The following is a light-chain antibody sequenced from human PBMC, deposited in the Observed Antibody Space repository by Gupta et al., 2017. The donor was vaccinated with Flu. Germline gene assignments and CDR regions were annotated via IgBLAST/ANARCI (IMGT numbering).Light chain of an antibody. CDR2: EVT. CDR3: SSYTTSRTLV. Sequence: QSALTQPASVSGSPGQSIAISCTGSNSDVGGYNVVSWYQQHPGKAPKLLIYEVTNRPSGVSSRFSGSKSGNTASLTIAGPQAEDEADYYCSSYTTSRTLVFGGGTKLTVL. V-gene: IGLV2-14*01. CDR1: NSDVGGYNV. J-gene: IGLJ3*02.